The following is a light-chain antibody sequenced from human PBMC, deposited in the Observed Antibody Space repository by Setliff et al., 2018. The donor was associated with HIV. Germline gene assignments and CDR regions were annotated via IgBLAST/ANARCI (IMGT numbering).Light chain of an antibody. J-gene: IGLJ1*01. V-gene: IGLV2-23*01. CDR3: CSNTGSNTFV. CDR1: SXXGGRYDL. Sequence: QSALTQPASVSGSPGQAXTISCTGTSXXGGRYDLVSWYQQHPARAPKLIIYQATRRPSGVSNRFSGSKSGNVASLTISGLQAEDMADYYCCSNTGSNTFVFGTGTRSPS. CDR2: QAT.